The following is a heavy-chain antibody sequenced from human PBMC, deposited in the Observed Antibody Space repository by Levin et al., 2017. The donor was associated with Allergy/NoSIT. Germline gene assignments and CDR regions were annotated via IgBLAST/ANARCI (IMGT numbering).Heavy chain of an antibody. CDR2: ITSDGGHK. J-gene: IGHJ4*02. V-gene: IGHV3-30*03. D-gene: IGHD3-16*01. Sequence: GGSLRLSCTASGFTFSNYGVHWVRQAPDKGLEWVAIITSDGGHKYYADSVKGRFTISRDNSRNTLYLQMNSPRVEDTAVYFCAALGSFDYWGLGTLVTVSS. CDR1: GFTFSNYG. CDR3: AALGSFDY.